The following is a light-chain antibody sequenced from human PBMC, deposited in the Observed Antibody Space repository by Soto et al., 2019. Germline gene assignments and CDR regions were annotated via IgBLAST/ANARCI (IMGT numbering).Light chain of an antibody. CDR3: QQYSTSLT. CDR2: GAS. V-gene: IGKV3-15*01. CDR1: QSVGST. J-gene: IGKJ4*02. Sequence: EILMTQSPATLSVSPGERVILSCRASQSVGSTLAWYQQKPGQAPRLLIRGASTRATGVPASFSGSGSETEFTLTSSSLQSEDFAVYYCQQYSTSLTFGGGPTLEIK.